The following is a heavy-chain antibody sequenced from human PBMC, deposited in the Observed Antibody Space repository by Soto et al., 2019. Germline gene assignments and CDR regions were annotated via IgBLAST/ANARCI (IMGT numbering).Heavy chain of an antibody. J-gene: IGHJ6*02. Sequence: PSETLSLTCTVSGGSVSSGSYYWSWIRQPPGKGLEWIGYIYYSGSTNYNPSLRSRVTISVDTSKNQFSLKLSSVTAADTAVYYCARDSSFGSGSYGMDVWGQGTTVTVSS. CDR3: ARDSSFGSGSYGMDV. CDR2: IYYSGST. V-gene: IGHV4-61*01. CDR1: GGSVSSGSYY. D-gene: IGHD3-10*01.